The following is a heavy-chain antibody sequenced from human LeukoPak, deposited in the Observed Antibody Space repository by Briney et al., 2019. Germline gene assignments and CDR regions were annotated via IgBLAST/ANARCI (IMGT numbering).Heavy chain of an antibody. J-gene: IGHJ3*02. CDR2: MNPNSGNT. D-gene: IGHD2-2*01. CDR1: GYTFTSYD. CDR3: AKVVPAAHDAFDI. V-gene: IGHV1-8*01. Sequence: ASVKVSCKAAGYTFTSYDINWVRQATGQRLEWMGWMNPNSGNTGYAQKIQGRVTMTRNTSISTAYMELSSLRSEDTAVYYCAKVVPAAHDAFDIWGQGTMVTVSS.